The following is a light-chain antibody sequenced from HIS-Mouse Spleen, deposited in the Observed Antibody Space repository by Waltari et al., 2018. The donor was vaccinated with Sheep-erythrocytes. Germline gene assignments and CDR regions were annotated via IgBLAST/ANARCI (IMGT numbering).Light chain of an antibody. Sequence: DIQMTQSPSSLSASVGDRVTITCQASQDISNYLNWYQQKPGKAPKPLIYDASNLETGVPSRFSGNGSGTDFTFTISSLQPEDIATYYCQQYDNLPLTFGGGTKVEIK. V-gene: IGKV1-33*01. CDR3: QQYDNLPLT. CDR1: QDISNY. CDR2: DAS. J-gene: IGKJ4*01.